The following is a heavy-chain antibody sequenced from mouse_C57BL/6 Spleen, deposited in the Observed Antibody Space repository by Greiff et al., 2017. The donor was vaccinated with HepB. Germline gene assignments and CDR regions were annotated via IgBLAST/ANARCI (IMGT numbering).Heavy chain of an antibody. CDR3: ARRPSTVVASPYAMDY. J-gene: IGHJ4*01. V-gene: IGHV1-81*01. CDR1: GYTFTSYG. Sequence: LQESGAELARPGASVKLSCKASGYTFTSYGISWVKQRTGQGLEWIGEIYPRSGNTYYNEKFKGKATLTADKSSSTAYMELRSLTSEDSAVYFCARRPSTVVASPYAMDYWGQGTSVTVSS. D-gene: IGHD1-1*01. CDR2: IYPRSGNT.